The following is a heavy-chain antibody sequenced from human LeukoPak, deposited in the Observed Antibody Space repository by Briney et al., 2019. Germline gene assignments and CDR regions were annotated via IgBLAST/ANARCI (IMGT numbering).Heavy chain of an antibody. J-gene: IGHJ4*02. CDR3: ARRGGSYRHFDY. Sequence: SETLSLTCTVSGGSLSSYYWSWIRQPPGKGLGWSGYIYYIVSTYHNPSLKSRVTISVDTSKNQFSLKLSSVTAADTAVYYWARRGGSYRHFDYWGQGTLVTVSS. CDR1: GGSLSSYY. D-gene: IGHD1-26*01. CDR2: IYYIVST. V-gene: IGHV4-59*12.